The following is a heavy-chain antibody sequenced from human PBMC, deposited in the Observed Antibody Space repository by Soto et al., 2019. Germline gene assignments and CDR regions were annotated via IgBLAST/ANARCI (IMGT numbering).Heavy chain of an antibody. D-gene: IGHD5-12*01. CDR3: ARGGDGYNYWFDP. V-gene: IGHV1-69*13. CDR2: IIPIFGTA. CDR1: GGTFSSYA. Sequence: SVKVSCKASGGTFSSYAISWVRQAPGQGLEWMGGIIPIFGTANYAQKFQGRVTITADESTSTAYMELSSLRSEDTAVYYCARGGDGYNYWFDPWGQGTLVTVSS. J-gene: IGHJ5*02.